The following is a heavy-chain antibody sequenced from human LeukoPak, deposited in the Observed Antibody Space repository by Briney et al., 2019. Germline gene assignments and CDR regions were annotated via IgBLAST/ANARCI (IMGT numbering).Heavy chain of an antibody. D-gene: IGHD1-26*01. V-gene: IGHV4-34*01. CDR2: INHSGST. CDR1: GGSFSGYY. Sequence: SETLSLTCAVYGGSFSGYYWSWIRQPPGKGLEWIGEINHSGSTNYNPSLKSRVAISVDTSKNQFSLKLSSVTAADTAVYYCARAAYSGSYHSDYWGQGTLVTVSS. CDR3: ARAAYSGSYHSDY. J-gene: IGHJ4*02.